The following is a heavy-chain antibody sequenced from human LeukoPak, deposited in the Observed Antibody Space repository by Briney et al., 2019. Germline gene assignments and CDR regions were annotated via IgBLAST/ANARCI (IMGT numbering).Heavy chain of an antibody. CDR3: ARVGIAAAGSYNWFDP. CDR2: MNPNSGNT. V-gene: IGHV1-8*03. D-gene: IGHD6-13*01. J-gene: IGHJ5*02. CDR1: GYTFTSYD. Sequence: ASVKVSCKASGYTFTSYDINWVRQATGQGLEWMGWMNPNSGNTGYAQKFQGRVTITRNTSISTAYMELSSLRSEDTAVYYCARVGIAAAGSYNWFDPWGQGTLVTVSS.